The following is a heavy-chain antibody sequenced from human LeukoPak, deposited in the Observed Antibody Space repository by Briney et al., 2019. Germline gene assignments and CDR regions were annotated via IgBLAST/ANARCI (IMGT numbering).Heavy chain of an antibody. Sequence: ASGTLSLTCDVSGGSITQTNYWTWVRLPPGKGLEWIGEVNLQGGTNYNPSLLRRVAISVDTSANHVSLQMTSVTAADTAVYYCAREGASYRPLDYSGQGTLVTISS. CDR2: VNLQGGT. CDR1: GGSITQTNY. CDR3: AREGASYRPLDY. V-gene: IGHV4-4*02. J-gene: IGHJ4*02. D-gene: IGHD3-16*02.